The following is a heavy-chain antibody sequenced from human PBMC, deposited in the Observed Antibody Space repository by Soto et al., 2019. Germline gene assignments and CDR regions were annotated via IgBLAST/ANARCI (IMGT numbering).Heavy chain of an antibody. D-gene: IGHD3-3*01. V-gene: IGHV4-34*01. CDR3: PRATAGGVYDFWSGYYKGVLYFVH. CDR2: INHSGST. CDR1: GGSCSGYY. J-gene: IGHJ4*02. Sequence: QVQLQQWGAGLLKPSETLSLTCAVYGGSCSGYYWSWIRQPTGKGLEWSGEINHSGSTNYNPYLKSRVTIPVEPSKNHFSLKMSSVTAPDTDVYSFPRATAGGVYDFWSGYYKGVLYFVHWGQGTLVTVSS.